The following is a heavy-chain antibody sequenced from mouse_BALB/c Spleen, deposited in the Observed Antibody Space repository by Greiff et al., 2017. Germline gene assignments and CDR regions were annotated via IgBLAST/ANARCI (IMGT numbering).Heavy chain of an antibody. CDR1: GYTFTSYY. J-gene: IGHJ1*01. D-gene: IGHD1-1*01. V-gene: IGHV1S81*02. Sequence: VQLQQPGAELVKPGASVKLSCKASGYTFTSYYMYWVKQRPGQGLEWIGGINPSNGGTNFNEKFKSKATLTVDKSSSTAYMQLSSLTSEDSAVYYCTRATTGYWYFDVWGAGTTVTVSS. CDR3: TRATTGYWYFDV. CDR2: INPSNGGT.